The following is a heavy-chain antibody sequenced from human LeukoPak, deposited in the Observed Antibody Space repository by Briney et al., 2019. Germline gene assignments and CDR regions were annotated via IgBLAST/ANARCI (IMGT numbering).Heavy chain of an antibody. D-gene: IGHD3-10*01. V-gene: IGHV3-21*01. CDR1: VFTFSSYS. CDR3: ARDYGSGSYFNAYYYYYMDV. Sequence: GGSLRLSCAASVFTFSSYSMNWVRQAPGKGLEWVSSISSSSSYIYYADSVRGRFTISRDNAKNSLFLQMNSLRAEDTAVYYCARDYGSGSYFNAYYYYYMDVWGKGTTVTVSS. J-gene: IGHJ6*03. CDR2: ISSSSSYI.